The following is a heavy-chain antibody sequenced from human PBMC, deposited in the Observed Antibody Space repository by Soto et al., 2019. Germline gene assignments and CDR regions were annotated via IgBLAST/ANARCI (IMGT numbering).Heavy chain of an antibody. CDR3: ARGNYYDSSGSRGPYDY. J-gene: IGHJ4*02. Sequence: SETLSLTCAVYGGSFSGYYWSWIRQPPGKGLEWIGEINHSGSTNYNPSLKSRVTISVDTSKNQFSLKLSSVTAADTAVYYCARGNYYDSSGSRGPYDYWGQGTLVTVSS. D-gene: IGHD3-22*01. CDR2: INHSGST. CDR1: GGSFSGYY. V-gene: IGHV4-34*01.